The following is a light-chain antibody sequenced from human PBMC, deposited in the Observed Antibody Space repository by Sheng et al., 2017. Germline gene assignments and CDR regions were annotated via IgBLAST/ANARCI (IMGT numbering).Light chain of an antibody. CDR2: GAS. J-gene: IGKJ2*01. Sequence: DIQMTQSPSSLSASVGDRVTITCRASQSVGSYLNWYQQKSGKAPNLLIYGASSRATGIPDRFSGSGSGTDFALTISRLEPEDFAVYYCQQYGSSRYTFGQGTKLEIK. CDR3: QQYGSSRYT. V-gene: IGKV1-39*01. CDR1: QSVGSY.